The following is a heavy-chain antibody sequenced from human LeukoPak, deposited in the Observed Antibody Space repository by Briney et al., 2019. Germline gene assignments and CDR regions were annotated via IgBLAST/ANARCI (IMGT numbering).Heavy chain of an antibody. J-gene: IGHJ4*02. V-gene: IGHV3-30*03. Sequence: GGSLRLSCAASGFTFSNAWMSWVRQAPGKGLEWVAGISYDGSNKYYADSVKGRFTISRDNSKNTLYLQMNSLRAEDTAVYYCARGEEAQSFDYWGQGTLVTVSS. CDR3: ARGEEAQSFDY. CDR1: GFTFSNAW. CDR2: ISYDGSNK.